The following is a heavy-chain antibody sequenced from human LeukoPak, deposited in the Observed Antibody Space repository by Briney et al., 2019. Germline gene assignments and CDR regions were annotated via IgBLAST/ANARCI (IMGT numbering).Heavy chain of an antibody. D-gene: IGHD6-13*01. CDR3: ARDAFQQLVNFDY. CDR1: GYTFTGYY. CDR2: INPNSGGT. Sequence: ASVKVSCKASGYTFTGYYMHWVRQAPGQGLEWMGWINPNSGGTNYAQKFQGRVTMTRDTSISTAYMELSRLRPDDTAVYYCARDAFQQLVNFDYWGQGTLVTVSS. V-gene: IGHV1-2*02. J-gene: IGHJ4*02.